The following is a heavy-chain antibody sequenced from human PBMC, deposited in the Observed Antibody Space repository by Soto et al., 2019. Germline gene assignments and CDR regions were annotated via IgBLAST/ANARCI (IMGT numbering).Heavy chain of an antibody. J-gene: IGHJ4*02. CDR2: IIPLFGTP. Sequence: QVQLVQSGAEVRKPGSSVKVSCKASGGSFREYAISWVRQAPGRGLEWMGGIIPLFGTPKYAQKFQGRVTIMADEATSTNYLEVTGLTSEDTAVYYCARDSTAMVTTSFDFWGQGTQVTVSS. CDR3: ARDSTAMVTTSFDF. CDR1: GGSFREYA. D-gene: IGHD5-18*01. V-gene: IGHV1-69*01.